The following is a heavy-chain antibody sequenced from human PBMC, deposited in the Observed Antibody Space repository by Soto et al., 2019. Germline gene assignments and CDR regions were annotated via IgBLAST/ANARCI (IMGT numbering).Heavy chain of an antibody. D-gene: IGHD1-26*01. J-gene: IGHJ4*02. CDR1: GYFISSSNW. V-gene: IGHV4-28*05. CDR3: ARIATTTLGGPIDY. CDR2: INYSGSF. Sequence: QVQVQESGPGLVKASDTLSLTCRVSGYFISSSNWWGWSRQHPVKGLKRIGNINYSGSFYHDPSLTSRVAMSLDTSKHQFSLRLSSVTAVDTAVYYCARIATTTLGGPIDYWGRGTLVTVSS.